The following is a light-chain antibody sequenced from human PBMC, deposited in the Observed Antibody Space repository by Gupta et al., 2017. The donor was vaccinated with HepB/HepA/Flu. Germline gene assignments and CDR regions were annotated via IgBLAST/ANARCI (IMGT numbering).Light chain of an antibody. Sequence: EILMTQSPATLSVSPGERATLACRASQSISSNLAWYQRKHGQAPRLLIYGASTRGNGIPARFSGSGSGTEFTLTISSMQSEDFAVYYCLQYYNSPPYTFGQGTKLQIK. CDR1: QSISSN. CDR3: LQYYNSPPYT. CDR2: GAS. V-gene: IGKV3-15*01. J-gene: IGKJ2*01.